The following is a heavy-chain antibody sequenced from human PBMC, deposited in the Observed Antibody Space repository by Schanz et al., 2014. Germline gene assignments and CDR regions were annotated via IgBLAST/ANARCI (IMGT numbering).Heavy chain of an antibody. Sequence: EVQLLESGGGLVQPGGSLRLSCAASGFNFGSYAMSWVRQAPGKGLEWVSVISGSGDHTHYADSVKGRFTISRDTSGNTLYLQMNSLTGEDTAVYYCAKDGVPSPWVCFGGYCYSGGADYWGQGTLVTVSS. D-gene: IGHD2-21*02. CDR1: GFNFGSYA. CDR2: ISGSGDHT. CDR3: AKDGVPSPWVCFGGYCYSGGADY. J-gene: IGHJ4*02. V-gene: IGHV3-23*01.